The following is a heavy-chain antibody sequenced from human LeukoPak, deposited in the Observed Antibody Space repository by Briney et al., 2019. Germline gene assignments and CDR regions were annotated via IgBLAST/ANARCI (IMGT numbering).Heavy chain of an antibody. CDR2: IYASGST. CDR3: ARSYLGGTYYDWFDP. D-gene: IGHD1-26*01. CDR1: GASINNHY. J-gene: IGHJ5*02. Sequence: PSETLSLTCTVSGASINNHYWNWIRQPAGKGLEWIGRIYASGSTNYNPSLRSRVTISVDKSKNQFSLKLTSATAADTAVYYCARSYLGGTYYDWFDPWGQGTLVTVSS. V-gene: IGHV4-4*07.